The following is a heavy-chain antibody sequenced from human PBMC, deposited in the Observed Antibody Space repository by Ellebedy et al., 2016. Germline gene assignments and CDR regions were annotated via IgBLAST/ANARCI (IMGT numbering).Heavy chain of an antibody. CDR1: GYTFTNYW. CDR3: AREGVQLERPGSDIYNYYGMDV. D-gene: IGHD1-1*01. J-gene: IGHJ6*02. CDR2: IFPGDSDT. Sequence: GESLKISXEASGYTFTNYWIGWVRQMPGKGLEWMVIIFPGDSDTRYSPSFQGQVTMSVDRSISTAYLQWSSLRASDTAIYYCAREGVQLERPGSDIYNYYGMDVWGQGTTVTVAS. V-gene: IGHV5-51*01.